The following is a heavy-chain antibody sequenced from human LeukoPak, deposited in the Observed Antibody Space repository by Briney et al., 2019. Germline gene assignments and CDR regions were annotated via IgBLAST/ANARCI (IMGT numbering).Heavy chain of an antibody. V-gene: IGHV1-18*01. Sequence: ASVKVSCKASGYTFTSYGISWVRQAPGQGLEWMGWISTYNGNTHYAQKLQGRVTMTTDTSTSTVYMELSSLRSDDTAIYYCAGMTTVTTSALDSWGQGTLVTVSS. CDR3: AGMTTVTTSALDS. CDR2: ISTYNGNT. CDR1: GYTFTSYG. J-gene: IGHJ4*02. D-gene: IGHD4-17*01.